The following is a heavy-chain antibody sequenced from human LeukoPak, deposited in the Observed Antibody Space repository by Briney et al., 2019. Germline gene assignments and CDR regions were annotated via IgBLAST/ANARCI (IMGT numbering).Heavy chain of an antibody. CDR1: GGSFSGYY. J-gene: IGHJ6*03. CDR3: ARSRYFDWGYYYYMDV. D-gene: IGHD3-9*01. Sequence: SETLSLTCAVYGGSFSGYYWSWIRQPPGKGLEWIGEINHSGSTNYNPSLKSRVTISVDTSKNQFSLKLSSVTPADTAVYYCARSRYFDWGYYYYMDVWGKGTTVTVSS. CDR2: INHSGST. V-gene: IGHV4-34*01.